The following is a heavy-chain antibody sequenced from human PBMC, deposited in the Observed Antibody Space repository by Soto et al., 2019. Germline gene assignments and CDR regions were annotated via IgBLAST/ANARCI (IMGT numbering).Heavy chain of an antibody. D-gene: IGHD6-6*01. V-gene: IGHV3-21*01. CDR1: GFTFSSYS. CDR2: ISSSSSYI. CDR3: ARDKGRDELAEDFDY. Sequence: EVQLVESGGGLVKPGGSLRLSCAASGFTFSSYSMNWVRQAPGKGLEWVSSISSSSSYIYYADSEKGRFNISRDNAKNSLYLQMNSLRAEDTAVYYCARDKGRDELAEDFDYWGQGTLVTVSS. J-gene: IGHJ4*02.